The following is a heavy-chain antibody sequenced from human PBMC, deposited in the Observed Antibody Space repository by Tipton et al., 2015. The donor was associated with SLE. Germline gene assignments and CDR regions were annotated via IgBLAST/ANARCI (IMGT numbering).Heavy chain of an antibody. CDR3: VREWSEDLGDGFDI. V-gene: IGHV4-59*01. D-gene: IGHD3-10*01. CDR1: GGSFSNFY. J-gene: IGHJ3*02. CDR2: VYNSGST. Sequence: TLSLTCTVSGGSFSNFYWTWIRQPPGRALGWIGYVYNSGSTNYNPSLKSRVTISVDKTRNQFFLNLRSVTAADTAMYFCVREWSEDLGDGFDIWGQGRKVIVAS.